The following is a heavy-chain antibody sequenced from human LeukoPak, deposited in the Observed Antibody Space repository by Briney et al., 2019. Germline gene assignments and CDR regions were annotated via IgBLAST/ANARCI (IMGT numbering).Heavy chain of an antibody. J-gene: IGHJ4*02. CDR3: AKAYYDSTFDY. CDR2: ISYDGSNK. V-gene: IGHV3-30*18. D-gene: IGHD3-22*01. CDR1: GFTFSSYG. Sequence: GGSLRLSCAASGFTFSSYGMHWVRQAPGKGLEWVAVISYDGSNKYYADSVKGRFTISRDNSKNTLYLQMNSLRAEDTALYYCAKAYYDSTFDYWGQGTLVTVSS.